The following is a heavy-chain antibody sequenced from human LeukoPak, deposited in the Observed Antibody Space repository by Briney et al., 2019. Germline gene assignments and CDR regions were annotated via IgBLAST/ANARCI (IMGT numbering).Heavy chain of an antibody. V-gene: IGHV3-21*01. J-gene: IGHJ3*02. CDR2: VSSSSSNI. Sequence: GGSLRLSCAVSGFTFSGYTMNWVRQAPGKGLEWVSSVSSSSSNIYYADSVKGRFTISRDNAKSSLYLQMNSLRAEDTAVYYCATDRGHAFDIWGQGTMVTVS. CDR1: GFTFSGYT. D-gene: IGHD3-10*01. CDR3: ATDRGHAFDI.